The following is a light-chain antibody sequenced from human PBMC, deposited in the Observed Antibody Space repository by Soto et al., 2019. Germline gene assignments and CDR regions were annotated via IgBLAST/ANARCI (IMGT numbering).Light chain of an antibody. V-gene: IGKV3-11*01. J-gene: IGKJ5*01. Sequence: EIVLTQSPATLSLSPGARATLSCRASQSVRTYLAWYQQKFGQPPRLLIYNASNTATGIPARFSGSGSATDFTLTISSLAPEDFAVYYCQQRSSWPLTCGQGTRLEIK. CDR1: QSVRTY. CDR3: QQRSSWPLT. CDR2: NAS.